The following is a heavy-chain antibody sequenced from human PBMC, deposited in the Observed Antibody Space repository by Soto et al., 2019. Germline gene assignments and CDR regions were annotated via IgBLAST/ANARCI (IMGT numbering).Heavy chain of an antibody. CDR2: ISSSSSTI. V-gene: IGHV3-48*02. Sequence: EVQLVESGGGLVQPGGSLRLSCAASGFTFSSYSMNWVRQAPGKGLEWVSYISSSSSTIYYADSVKGRFTISSDNAKNSLYLQMNKLRDEDTAVYYCARHLMLPTYSSSWFTSRRHWFDPWGQGTLVTVSA. CDR1: GFTFSSYS. CDR3: ARHLMLPTYSSSWFTSRRHWFDP. D-gene: IGHD6-13*01. J-gene: IGHJ5*02.